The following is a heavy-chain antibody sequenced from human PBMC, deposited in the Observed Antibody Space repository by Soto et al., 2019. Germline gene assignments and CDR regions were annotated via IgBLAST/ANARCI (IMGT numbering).Heavy chain of an antibody. CDR1: GFTFSSYA. V-gene: IGHV3-23*01. CDR3: AKWRDIVVVPARYYYYMDV. Sequence: VGSLRLSCAASGFTFSSYAMSWVRQAPGKGLEWVSAISGSGGSTYYADSVKGRFTISRDNSKNTLYLQMNSLRAEDTAVYYCAKWRDIVVVPARYYYYMDVWGKGTTVTVSS. J-gene: IGHJ6*03. D-gene: IGHD2-2*01. CDR2: ISGSGGST.